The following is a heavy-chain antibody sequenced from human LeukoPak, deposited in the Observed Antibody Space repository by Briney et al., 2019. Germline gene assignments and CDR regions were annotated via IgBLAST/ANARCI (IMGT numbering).Heavy chain of an antibody. D-gene: IGHD1-26*01. CDR1: GGSFSGYY. Sequence: SETLSLTCAVYGGSFSGYYWSWIRQPPGKGLEWIGEINHSGSTNYNPSLKSRVTISVDTSKNQFSLKLSSVTAADTAVYYCARGPVGAMHDAFDIWGQGTMVTVSS. J-gene: IGHJ3*02. CDR3: ARGPVGAMHDAFDI. V-gene: IGHV4-34*01. CDR2: INHSGST.